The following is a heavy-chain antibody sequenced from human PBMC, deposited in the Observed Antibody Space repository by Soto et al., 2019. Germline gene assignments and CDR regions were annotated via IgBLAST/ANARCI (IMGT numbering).Heavy chain of an antibody. D-gene: IGHD3-22*01. V-gene: IGHV3-48*01. Sequence: GGSLRLSCAASGFTFSSYSMNWVRQAPGKGLEWVSYISSSSSTIYYADSVKGRFTISRDNSKNTLYLQMNSLRAEDTAVYYCARDDDSSGLFGFDYWGQGTLVTVSS. CDR2: ISSSSSTI. CDR1: GFTFSSYS. CDR3: ARDDDSSGLFGFDY. J-gene: IGHJ4*02.